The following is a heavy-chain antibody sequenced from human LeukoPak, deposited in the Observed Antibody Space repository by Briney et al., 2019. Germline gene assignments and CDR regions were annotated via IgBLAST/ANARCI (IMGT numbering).Heavy chain of an antibody. D-gene: IGHD3-10*02. CDR1: GFTFSSYA. Sequence: GGSLRLSCAASGFTFSSYAMSWVRQAPGKGLEWVSAISGSGGSTYHADSMKGRFTISRDNAKNSLYLQMNSLRAEDTAVYYCTKGVLGYSVPFLDCWGQGALVTVSS. CDR3: TKGVLGYSVPFLDC. J-gene: IGHJ4*02. V-gene: IGHV3-23*01. CDR2: ISGSGGST.